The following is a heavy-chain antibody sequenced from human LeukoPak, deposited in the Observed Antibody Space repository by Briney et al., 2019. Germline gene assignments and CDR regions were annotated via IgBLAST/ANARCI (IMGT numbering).Heavy chain of an antibody. D-gene: IGHD3-10*01. CDR1: GYAFTAFY. Sequence: ASVKVSCKASGYAFTAFYIHWVRQAPGQGLEWMGWIHPRSGETNYAYKFRGRVTMTGDTSISTTYMDLGSLGSDDTAVYYGARDGEYGARRYYRGCFDYWGQGTLVTVSS. J-gene: IGHJ4*02. CDR3: ARDGEYGARRYYRGCFDY. V-gene: IGHV1-2*02. CDR2: IHPRSGET.